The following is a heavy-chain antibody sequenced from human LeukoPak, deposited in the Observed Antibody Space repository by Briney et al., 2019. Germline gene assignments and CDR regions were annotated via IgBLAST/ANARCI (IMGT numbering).Heavy chain of an antibody. CDR2: IYYSGSTYYNPSYYNGST. V-gene: IGHV4-39*07. J-gene: IGHJ4*02. CDR1: GGSIRSSSYY. Sequence: PSETLSLTCTVSGGSIRSSSYYWGWIRQPPGKGLEWIGSIYYSGSTYYNPSYYNGSTYYNPSLKSRVTISVDTSKNQFSLKMSSVTAADTAVYYCARDAAAGVFFDYWGQGTLVTVSS. CDR3: ARDAAAGVFFDY. D-gene: IGHD6-13*01.